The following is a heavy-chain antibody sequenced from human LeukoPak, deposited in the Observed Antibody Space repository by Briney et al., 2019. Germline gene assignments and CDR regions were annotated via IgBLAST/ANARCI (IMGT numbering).Heavy chain of an antibody. Sequence: SETLSLTCAVYGGSFSGYYWSWIRQPPGKGLEWIGEINHSGNTNYNPSLKSRVTISVDTSKNQFSLRLSSLTAADTAVYYCARGLRGGGTFSIDYWGQGALVSVSS. CDR1: GGSFSGYY. V-gene: IGHV4-34*01. J-gene: IGHJ4*02. CDR2: INHSGNT. D-gene: IGHD2-15*01. CDR3: ARGLRGGGTFSIDY.